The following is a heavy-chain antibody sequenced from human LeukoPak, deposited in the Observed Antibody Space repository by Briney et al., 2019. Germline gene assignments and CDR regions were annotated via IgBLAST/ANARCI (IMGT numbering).Heavy chain of an antibody. CDR3: ARGPRGAAAGTRSTVGNWFDP. V-gene: IGHV4-39*07. Sequence: SETLSLTCTVSGGSISSSSYYWGWIRQPPGKGLEWIGSIYYSGSTYYNPSLKSRVTISVDTSKNQFSLKLSSVTAADTAVYYCARGPRGAAAGTRSTVGNWFDPWGQGTLVTVSS. D-gene: IGHD6-13*01. CDR2: IYYSGST. J-gene: IGHJ5*02. CDR1: GGSISSSSYY.